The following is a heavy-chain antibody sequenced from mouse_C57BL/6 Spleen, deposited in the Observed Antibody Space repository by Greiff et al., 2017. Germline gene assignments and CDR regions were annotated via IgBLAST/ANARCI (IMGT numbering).Heavy chain of an antibody. J-gene: IGHJ2*01. CDR1: GYTFTSYW. D-gene: IGHD1-1*01. Sequence: QVQLQQPGAELVKPGASVKLSCKASGYTFTSYWMHWVKQRPGQGLEWIGMIHPNSGSTNYNEKFKSKATLTVDKSSSTAYMQLSSLTSEDSAVYYCARSIYYGSSFDYFDYWGQGTTLTVSS. CDR3: ARSIYYGSSFDYFDY. CDR2: IHPNSGST. V-gene: IGHV1-64*01.